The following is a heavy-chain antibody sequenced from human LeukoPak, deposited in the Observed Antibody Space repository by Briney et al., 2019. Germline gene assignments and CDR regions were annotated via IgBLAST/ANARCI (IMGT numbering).Heavy chain of an antibody. CDR3: TRMTTGHDY. J-gene: IGHJ4*02. Sequence: SETLSLTCAVSVVSFNDYYWSWVRQTPGKGLEWIGEINHSGYTNDSPSLKSRVTLSIDTSRKQFSLNVRSVTVADTGIYYCTRMTTGHDYWGQGTLVTVSS. D-gene: IGHD4-17*01. CDR1: VVSFNDYY. CDR2: INHSGYT. V-gene: IGHV4-34*01.